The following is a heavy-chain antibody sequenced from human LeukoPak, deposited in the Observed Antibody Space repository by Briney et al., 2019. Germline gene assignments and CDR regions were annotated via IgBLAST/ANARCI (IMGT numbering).Heavy chain of an antibody. D-gene: IGHD3-9*01. CDR1: GGTFSSYA. J-gene: IGHJ3*02. CDR2: IIPIFGTA. Sequence: SVKVSCKASGGTFSSYAISWVRRAPGQGLEWMGGIIPIFGTANYAQKFQGRVTITADKSTSTAYMELSSLRSEDTAVYYCARAGMWDILTGFAFDTWGQGTMVTVSS. V-gene: IGHV1-69*06. CDR3: ARAGMWDILTGFAFDT.